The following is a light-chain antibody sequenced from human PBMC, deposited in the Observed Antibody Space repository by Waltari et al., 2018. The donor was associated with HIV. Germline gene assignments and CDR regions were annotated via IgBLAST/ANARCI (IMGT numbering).Light chain of an antibody. CDR3: AAWDDSLSGYV. J-gene: IGLJ1*01. CDR2: RNN. V-gene: IGLV1-47*01. CDR1: SSHLGSNY. Sequence: QSVLTQPPSASGTPGQRVTISCSGSSSHLGSNYGYWYQQLPGTAPKLLLYRNNRRPSGVPDRFSGSKSGTSASLAISGLRSEDEADYYCAAWDDSLSGYVFGTGTKVTVL.